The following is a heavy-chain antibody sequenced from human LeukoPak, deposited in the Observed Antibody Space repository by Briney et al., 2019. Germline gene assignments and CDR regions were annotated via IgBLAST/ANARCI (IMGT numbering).Heavy chain of an antibody. J-gene: IGHJ4*02. CDR3: ARHGPDSSGWQNFDY. D-gene: IGHD6-19*01. CDR2: IYPGDSDT. CDR1: GYSFTTYW. Sequence: GESLKISCKSSGYSFTTYWIGWVRQMPGKGLEWMGIIYPGDSDTRYSPSFQGQVTISADKSISTAYLQWSSLKASDTAMYYCARHGPDSSGWQNFDYWGQGTLVTVSS. V-gene: IGHV5-51*01.